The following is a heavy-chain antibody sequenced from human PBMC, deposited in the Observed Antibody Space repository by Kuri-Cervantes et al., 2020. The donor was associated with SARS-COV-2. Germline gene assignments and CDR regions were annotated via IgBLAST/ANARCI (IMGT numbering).Heavy chain of an antibody. V-gene: IGHV3-48*04. CDR1: GFTFSSYW. CDR3: ARDEYCSGGSCYFFPYYFDY. Sequence: GESLKISCAASGFTFSSYWMHWVRQAPGKGLEWVSYISSSGSTIYYADSVKGRFTISRDNAKNSLYLQMNSLRAEDTAVYYCARDEYCSGGSCYFFPYYFDYWGQGTLVTVSS. J-gene: IGHJ4*02. CDR2: ISSSGSTI. D-gene: IGHD2-15*01.